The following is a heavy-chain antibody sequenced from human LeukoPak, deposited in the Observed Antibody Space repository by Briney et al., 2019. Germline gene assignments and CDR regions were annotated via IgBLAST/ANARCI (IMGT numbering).Heavy chain of an antibody. J-gene: IGHJ3*02. CDR2: IYHSGST. CDR1: GGSISSSFYY. D-gene: IGHD5-24*01. V-gene: IGHV4-39*01. CDR3: ASRDGRPHAFDI. Sequence: SETLSLTCTVSGGSISSSFYYWGWIRQPPGKGLEWIGSIYHSGSTYYNPSLKSRVTISVDTSRNQFSLNLSSVTAADTAVYYCASRDGRPHAFDIWGQGTMVTVSS.